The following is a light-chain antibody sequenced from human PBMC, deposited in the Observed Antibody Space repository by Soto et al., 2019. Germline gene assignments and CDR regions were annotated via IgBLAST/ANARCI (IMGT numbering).Light chain of an antibody. CDR2: KAS. V-gene: IGKV1-5*03. CDR3: LQYVNYPLT. CDR1: QSIRSE. Sequence: DIQMTESPSALSSSIGYIGTITFRASQSIRSELAWYQQKPGKAPKLLIYKASSLDSGVPSRFSGSGSGTDFTLTVSSLQPDDFATYYCLQYVNYPLTFGGGTKVDIK. J-gene: IGKJ4*01.